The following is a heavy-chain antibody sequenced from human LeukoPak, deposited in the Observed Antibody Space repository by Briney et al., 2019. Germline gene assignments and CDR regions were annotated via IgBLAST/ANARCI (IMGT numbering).Heavy chain of an antibody. CDR3: ASLDGGGAAAGVGPFDY. J-gene: IGHJ4*02. CDR1: GGSISSGGYS. D-gene: IGHD6-13*01. CDR2: IYHSGST. V-gene: IGHV4-30-2*01. Sequence: SGTLSLTCAVSGGSISSGGYSWSWIRQPPGKGLEWIGYIYHSGSTYYNPSLKSRVTISVDRSKNQFSLKLSSVTAADTAVYYCASLDGGGAAAGVGPFDYWGQGTLVTASS.